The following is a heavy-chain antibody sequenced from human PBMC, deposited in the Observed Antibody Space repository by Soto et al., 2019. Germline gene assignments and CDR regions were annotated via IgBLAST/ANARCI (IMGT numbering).Heavy chain of an antibody. Sequence: SETLSLTCTVCGGSISYYYWNWIRQSPEKGLEWIGYIFHSGNTNFNPSLKSRLTISLDTSKKQFSLKLNSVTAADTAVYYCARGEFLSPLRFDYWGPGTLVTAPQ. CDR2: IFHSGNT. J-gene: IGHJ4*02. V-gene: IGHV4-59*01. D-gene: IGHD3-10*01. CDR3: ARGEFLSPLRFDY. CDR1: GGSISYYY.